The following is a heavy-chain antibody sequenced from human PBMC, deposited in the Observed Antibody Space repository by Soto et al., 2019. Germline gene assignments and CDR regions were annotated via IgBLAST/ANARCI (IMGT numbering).Heavy chain of an antibody. CDR1: GDSISSSSHY. CDR3: ARLYGDDELDSFYMDV. D-gene: IGHD4-17*01. Sequence: SETLSLTCTVSGDSISSSSHYWGWIRQPPGKGLEWIATIYYSGSTYYNPSLKSRVTIAVDTSKNQFSLRLSSVTAADTAVYYCARLYGDDELDSFYMDVCGEGTTVTVSS. CDR2: IYYSGST. J-gene: IGHJ6*03. V-gene: IGHV4-39*01.